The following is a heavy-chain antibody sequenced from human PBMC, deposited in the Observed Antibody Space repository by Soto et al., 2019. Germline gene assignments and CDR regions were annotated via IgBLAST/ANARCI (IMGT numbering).Heavy chain of an antibody. CDR2: ISASTSSI. CDR1: GFTFSSYS. J-gene: IGHJ4*02. V-gene: IGHV3-48*02. D-gene: IGHD1-26*01. CDR3: ARDVWTSTVGFDC. Sequence: GGSLRLSCVASGFTFSSYSMNWVRQAPGKGLEWVSHISASTSSIYYADSVKGRFAISRDNAKNSLYLQMNSLRDEDTAVYYCARDVWTSTVGFDCWGQGTLVTVSS.